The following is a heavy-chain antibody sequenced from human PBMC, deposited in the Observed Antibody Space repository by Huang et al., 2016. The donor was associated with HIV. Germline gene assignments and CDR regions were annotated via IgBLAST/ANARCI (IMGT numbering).Heavy chain of an antibody. J-gene: IGHJ4*03. CDR1: GFTFSNYW. V-gene: IGHV3-7*01. Sequence: EVQLVESGGGLVQPGGSLRLSCAASGFTFSNYWMSWVRQAPGKGLEWVANIKEDGSDKYYVDSVKGRFTISRDNAENSLYLQMNSLRAEDTAVYYCAREIPGGACYYDYWGQGTPVTVSS. CDR3: AREIPGGACYYDY. D-gene: IGHD2-21*01. CDR2: IKEDGSDK.